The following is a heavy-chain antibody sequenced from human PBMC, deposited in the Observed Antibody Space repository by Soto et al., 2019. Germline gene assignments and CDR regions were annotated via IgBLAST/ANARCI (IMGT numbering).Heavy chain of an antibody. CDR1: GFTFSSYS. J-gene: IGHJ3*02. D-gene: IGHD1-26*01. CDR3: AREGGSIVGATSAFDI. Sequence: EVQLVESGGGLVKPGGSVRLSCAASGFTFSSYSMNWVRQAPGKGLEWVSSISSSSSYIYYADSVKGRFTISRDNAKNSLYLQMNSLRAEDTAVYYCAREGGSIVGATSAFDIWGQGTMVTVSS. CDR2: ISSSSSYI. V-gene: IGHV3-21*01.